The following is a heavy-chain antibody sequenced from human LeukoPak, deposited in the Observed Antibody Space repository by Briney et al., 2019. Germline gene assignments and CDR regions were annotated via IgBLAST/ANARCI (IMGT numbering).Heavy chain of an antibody. J-gene: IGHJ4*02. CDR3: TRSGYRHPYHFDS. V-gene: IGHV3-53*01. Sequence: GGSLKLSCAASGFSVSTTYMSWVRQTPEKGLQWVSVLYTGGGTDHADSVKGRFTISRDGSKNTLSLQMNNLRAEDTAIYYCTRSGYRHPYHFDSWGQGTLVIVSS. CDR2: LYTGGGT. D-gene: IGHD3-22*01. CDR1: GFSVSTTY.